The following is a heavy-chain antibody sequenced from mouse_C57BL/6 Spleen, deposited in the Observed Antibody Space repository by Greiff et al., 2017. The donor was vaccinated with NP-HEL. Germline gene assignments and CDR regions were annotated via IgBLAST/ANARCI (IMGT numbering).Heavy chain of an antibody. V-gene: IGHV5-4*01. J-gene: IGHJ2*01. CDR3: AREERRDFFDY. D-gene: IGHD2-12*01. CDR1: GFTFSSYA. CDR2: ISDGGSYT. Sequence: EVQVVESGGGLVKPGGSLKLSCAASGFTFSSYAMSWVRQTPEKRLEWVATISDGGSYTYYPDNVKGRFTISRDNAKNNLYLQMSHLKSEDTAIYYCAREERRDFFDYWGQGTTLTVSS.